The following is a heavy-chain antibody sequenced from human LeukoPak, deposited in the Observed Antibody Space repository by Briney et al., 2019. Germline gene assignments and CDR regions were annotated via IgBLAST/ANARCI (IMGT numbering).Heavy chain of an antibody. J-gene: IGHJ4*02. CDR3: ARDSSIAARRPLDY. CDR1: GGSFSGYY. D-gene: IGHD6-6*01. Sequence: SETLSLTCAVYGGSFSGYYWSWIRQPPGKELEWIGEINHSGSTNYNLSLKSRVTISVDTSKNQFSLKLSSVTAADTAVYYCARDSSIAARRPLDYWGQGTLVTVSS. CDR2: INHSGST. V-gene: IGHV4-34*01.